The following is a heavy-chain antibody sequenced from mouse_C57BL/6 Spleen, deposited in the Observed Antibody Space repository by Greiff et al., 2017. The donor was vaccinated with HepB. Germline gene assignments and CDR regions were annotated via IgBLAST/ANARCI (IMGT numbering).Heavy chain of an antibody. CDR3: ARGNYYDYDPWFAY. CDR2: ISYSGST. J-gene: IGHJ3*01. CDR1: GYSITSGYD. V-gene: IGHV3-1*01. Sequence: EVQGVESGPGMVKPSQSLSLTCTVTGYSITSGYDWHWIRHFPGNKLEWMGYISYSGSTNYNPSLKSRISITHDTSKNHFFLKLNSVTTEDTATYYCARGNYYDYDPWFAYWGQGTLVTVSA. D-gene: IGHD2-4*01.